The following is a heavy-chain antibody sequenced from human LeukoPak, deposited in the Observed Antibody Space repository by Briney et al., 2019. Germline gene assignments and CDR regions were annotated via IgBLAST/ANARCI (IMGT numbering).Heavy chain of an antibody. CDR1: GGSFSDSY. J-gene: IGHJ6*03. CDR2: IHHSGTT. CDR3: ARGRKVSGVRRINWARHENYFFYYIDV. D-gene: IGHD1-14*01. V-gene: IGHV4-34*01. Sequence: SETLSLTCAVYGGSFSDSYWTWIRQRPGKGLEWIGEIHHSGTTNFNPSLQSRVFISVDTAKNQFFLRVASMTAADTALYYCARGRKVSGVRRINWARHENYFFYYIDVWGKGTSVSVSS.